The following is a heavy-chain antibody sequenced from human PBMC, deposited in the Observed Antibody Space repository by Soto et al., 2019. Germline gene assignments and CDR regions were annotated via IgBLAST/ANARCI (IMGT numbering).Heavy chain of an antibody. CDR3: ARAFHYGDYANYYYYGMDV. V-gene: IGHV1-69*01. CDR2: IIPIFGTA. J-gene: IGHJ6*02. D-gene: IGHD4-17*01. Sequence: QEQLVQSGAEVKKPGSSVKVSCKASGGTFSSYAISWVRQAPGQGLEWMGGIIPIFGTANYAQKFQGRVTITADESTSTAYMELSSLRSEDTAVYYCARAFHYGDYANYYYYGMDVWGQGTTVTVSS. CDR1: GGTFSSYA.